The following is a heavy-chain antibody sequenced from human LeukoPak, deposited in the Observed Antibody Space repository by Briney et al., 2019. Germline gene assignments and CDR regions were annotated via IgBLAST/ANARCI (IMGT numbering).Heavy chain of an antibody. J-gene: IGHJ6*03. D-gene: IGHD4-17*01. CDR1: GGSFSGYY. CDR3: ARDLYGDYGYYYYMDV. Sequence: SETLSLTCAVYGGSFSGYYWSWIRQPPGKGLEWIGEINHSGSTNYNPSLKSRVTISVDTSKNQFSLKLSSVTAADTAVYYCARDLYGDYGYYYYMDVWGKGTTVTISS. V-gene: IGHV4-34*01. CDR2: INHSGST.